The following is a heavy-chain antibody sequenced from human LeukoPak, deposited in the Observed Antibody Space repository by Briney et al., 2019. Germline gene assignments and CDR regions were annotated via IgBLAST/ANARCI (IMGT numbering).Heavy chain of an antibody. Sequence: GGSLRLSCAASGFTFSSYGMHWVRQAPGKGLEWVAVIRYDGSNKYYADSVKGRFTISRDNSKNTLYLQMNSLRAEDTAVYYCSRDREYWFDPWGQGTLVTVSS. CDR3: SRDREYWFDP. V-gene: IGHV3-33*01. CDR2: IRYDGSNK. J-gene: IGHJ5*02. CDR1: GFTFSSYG. D-gene: IGHD3-10*01.